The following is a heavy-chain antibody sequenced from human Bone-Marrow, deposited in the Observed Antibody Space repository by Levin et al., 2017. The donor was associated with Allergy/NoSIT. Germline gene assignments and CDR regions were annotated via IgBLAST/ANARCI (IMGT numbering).Heavy chain of an antibody. CDR1: AGSVSTDNYY. CDR3: ARVRDAFDI. CDR2: ISHRGST. Sequence: SETLSLTCSVSVSAGSVSTDNYYWSWIRQPPGKGLEWIGYISHRGSTHYNSSLSGRVTISADMSKNQFSLQLRSVTAADTAVYYCARVRDAFDIWGQGKMVTVSS. J-gene: IGHJ3*02. V-gene: IGHV4-61*01.